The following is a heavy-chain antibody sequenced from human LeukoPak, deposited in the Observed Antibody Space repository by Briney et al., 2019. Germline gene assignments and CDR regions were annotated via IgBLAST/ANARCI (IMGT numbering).Heavy chain of an antibody. V-gene: IGHV3-53*01. CDR2: IYSGGST. CDR1: GFTVSSNY. Sequence: GGSLRLSCAASGFTVSSNYMSWVRQAPGKGLEWVSVIYSGGSTYYADSVEGRFTISRDNSKNTLYLQMNSLRAEDTAVYYCARVIAAAVTYYFDYWGQGTLVTVSS. J-gene: IGHJ4*02. D-gene: IGHD6-13*01. CDR3: ARVIAAAVTYYFDY.